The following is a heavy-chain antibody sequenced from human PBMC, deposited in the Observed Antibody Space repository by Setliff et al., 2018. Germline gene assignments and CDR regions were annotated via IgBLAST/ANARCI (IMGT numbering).Heavy chain of an antibody. V-gene: IGHV4-34*01. CDR1: GGSFSGYY. D-gene: IGHD3-22*01. CDR3: ARTNYYDSSTYFNWFDP. CDR2: INHSGST. Sequence: SETLSLTCAVYGGSFSGYYWSWIRQPPGKGLEWIGEINHSGSTNYNPSLKSRVTISVDTSKNQFSLKLSSVTAAGTAVYYCARTNYYDSSTYFNWFDPWGQGTLVTVSS. J-gene: IGHJ5*02.